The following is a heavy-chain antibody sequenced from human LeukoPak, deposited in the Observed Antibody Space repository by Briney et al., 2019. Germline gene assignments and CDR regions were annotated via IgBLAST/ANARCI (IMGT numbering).Heavy chain of an antibody. V-gene: IGHV1-69*06. Sequence: ASVKVSRKASGGTFSSYAISWVRHAPGQGLEWMGGIIPIFGTANYAQKFQGRVTITADKSTSTAYMELSSLRSEDTAVYYCATDLKGGNSDWFDPWGQGTLVTVSS. D-gene: IGHD4-23*01. J-gene: IGHJ5*02. CDR2: IIPIFGTA. CDR3: ATDLKGGNSDWFDP. CDR1: GGTFSSYA.